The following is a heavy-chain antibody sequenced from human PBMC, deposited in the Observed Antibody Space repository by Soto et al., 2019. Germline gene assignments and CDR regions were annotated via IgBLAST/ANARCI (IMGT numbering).Heavy chain of an antibody. CDR1: GGTFSSYA. Sequence: RASVKVPCKASGGTFSSYAISWVRQAPGQGLEWMGGIIPIFGTANYAQKFQGRVTITADESTSTAYMELSRLRSEDMALYYCARSYRSSSYFKGYSGYYYGDGMDVWGPGTTVAV. CDR3: ARSYRSSSYFKGYSGYYYGDGMDV. V-gene: IGHV1-69*13. J-gene: IGHJ6*02. CDR2: IIPIFGTA. D-gene: IGHD5-12*01.